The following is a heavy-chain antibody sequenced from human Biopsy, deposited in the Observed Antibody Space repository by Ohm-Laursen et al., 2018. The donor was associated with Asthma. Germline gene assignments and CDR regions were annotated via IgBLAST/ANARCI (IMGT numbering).Heavy chain of an antibody. CDR1: GFTFDDYG. Sequence: SLRLSCAASGFTFDDYGMHWVRQAPGKGLGWVSGISWNSGSIGYADSVKGRFTISRDNAKNSLYLQMNSLRVEDTALYYCAKATLGDIGKDYWGQGTLVTVSS. CDR2: ISWNSGSI. V-gene: IGHV3-9*01. D-gene: IGHD2-21*01. CDR3: AKATLGDIGKDY. J-gene: IGHJ4*02.